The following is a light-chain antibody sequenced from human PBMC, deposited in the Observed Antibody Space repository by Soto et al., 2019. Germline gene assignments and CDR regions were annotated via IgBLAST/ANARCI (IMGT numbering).Light chain of an antibody. Sequence: QSVLTQPPSVSGAPGQRVTISCTGSSSNIGAGYDVHWYQQLPGTAPKLLIYANSNRPSGVPGRFSGSKSGTSASLAITGLQAEDEADYYCQSYDSSLSGYVFGTGLKVTVL. CDR1: SSNIGAGYD. CDR2: ANS. V-gene: IGLV1-40*01. CDR3: QSYDSSLSGYV. J-gene: IGLJ1*01.